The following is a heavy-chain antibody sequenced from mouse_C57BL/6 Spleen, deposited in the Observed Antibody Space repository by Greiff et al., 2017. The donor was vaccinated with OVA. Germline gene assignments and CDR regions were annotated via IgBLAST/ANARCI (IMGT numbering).Heavy chain of an antibody. Sequence: VQLQQSGPELVKPGASVKLSCKASGYTFTSYDINWVKQRPGQGLEWIGWIYPRDGSTKYNEKFKGKATLTVDTSSSTAYMELHSLTSEDSAVYFCARSIDYGSSYDWYFDVWGTGTTVTVSS. CDR3: ARSIDYGSSYDWYFDV. CDR1: GYTFTSYD. CDR2: IYPRDGST. J-gene: IGHJ1*03. D-gene: IGHD1-1*01. V-gene: IGHV1-85*01.